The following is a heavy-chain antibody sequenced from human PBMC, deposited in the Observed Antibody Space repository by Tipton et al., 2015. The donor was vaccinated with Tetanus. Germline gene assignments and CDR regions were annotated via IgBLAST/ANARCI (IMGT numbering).Heavy chain of an antibody. CDR3: ARQGYNGTYQFDY. CDR2: TYYSGSP. V-gene: IGHV4-39*01. Sequence: TLSLICSVSGGYVSTSGHYWGWIRQAPGKGLEWLGSTYYSGSPHYNPSLNSRVTVFADPSKNQFSLNLISVTAADTAVYYCARQGYNGTYQFDYWGQGILVTVSS. J-gene: IGHJ4*02. CDR1: GGYVSTSGHY. D-gene: IGHD1-26*01.